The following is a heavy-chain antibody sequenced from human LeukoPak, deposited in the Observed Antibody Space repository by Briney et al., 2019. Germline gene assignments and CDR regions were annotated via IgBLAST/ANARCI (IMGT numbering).Heavy chain of an antibody. CDR1: GFTFNSYW. Sequence: GGSLRLSCAASGFTFNSYWMSWVRQAPGKGLEWVANINRDGSETYYVDSVKGRFTISRDNAKSSLYLQMNSLRVDDTAVYYCVRGLRNSWGLDDYWGQGTLVTVSS. V-gene: IGHV3-7*01. CDR2: INRDGSET. D-gene: IGHD6-13*01. J-gene: IGHJ4*02. CDR3: VRGLRNSWGLDDY.